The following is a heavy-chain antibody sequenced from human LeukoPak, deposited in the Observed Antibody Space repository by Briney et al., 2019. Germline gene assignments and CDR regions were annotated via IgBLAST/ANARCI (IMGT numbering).Heavy chain of an antibody. CDR1: GGSISSYY. Sequence: PSETLSLTCTVSGGSISSYYWSWIRQPPGKGLEWIGYIYYSGSTNYNPSLKSRVTISVDTSKNQFSLKLSSVTAADTTVYYCVIYSSSPRGYYYYYGMDVWGQGTTVTVSS. CDR2: IYYSGST. D-gene: IGHD6-6*01. J-gene: IGHJ6*02. CDR3: VIYSSSPRGYYYYYGMDV. V-gene: IGHV4-59*01.